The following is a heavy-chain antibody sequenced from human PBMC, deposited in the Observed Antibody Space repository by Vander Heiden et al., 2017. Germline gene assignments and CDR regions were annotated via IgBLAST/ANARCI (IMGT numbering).Heavy chain of an antibody. Sequence: QVQLEQSGAEAKKPGSSVKVSCKASGGTFNNYAITCVRQAPGQGLEWMGGIIPMFGTANYAQKFQGRVTITADESTSTAYLELSSLRYEDTAVYYGARDQSSHGSGTYYNSYYFDYWGQGTLVTVSS. CDR1: GGTFNNYA. CDR3: ARDQSSHGSGTYYNSYYFDY. CDR2: IIPMFGTA. D-gene: IGHD3-10*01. J-gene: IGHJ4*02. V-gene: IGHV1-69*01.